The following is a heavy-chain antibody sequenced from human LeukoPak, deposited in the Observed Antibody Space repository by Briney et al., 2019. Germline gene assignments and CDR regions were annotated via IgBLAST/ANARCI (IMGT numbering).Heavy chain of an antibody. CDR1: GYTFSSYS. CDR3: VRLRRNSDTSGFYYYYDF. Sequence: GGSLRLSCVAPGYTFSSYSINWVRQAPGKGLEWVSSISVRSNYIYYADSVRGRFSISRDDARDSLYLQMNSLRAEDTAVYYCVRLRRNSDTSGFYYYYDFWGQRTLVTVSS. V-gene: IGHV3-21*01. J-gene: IGHJ4*02. CDR2: ISVRSNYI. D-gene: IGHD3-22*01.